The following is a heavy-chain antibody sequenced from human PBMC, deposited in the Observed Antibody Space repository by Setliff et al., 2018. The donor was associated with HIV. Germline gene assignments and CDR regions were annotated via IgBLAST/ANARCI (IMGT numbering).Heavy chain of an antibody. J-gene: IGHJ4*02. CDR2: IKYDGSEK. CDR3: ARGEPTILVVPAAFFDY. Sequence: GGSLRLSCAASGFTFSSYWMSWVRQAPGKGLEWVANIKYDGSEKYYVGSVKGRFTISRDNVKNSLYLQMNSLRAEDTAVYYCARGEPTILVVPAAFFDYWGQGTLVTVSS. CDR1: GFTFSSYW. V-gene: IGHV3-7*01. D-gene: IGHD2-2*01.